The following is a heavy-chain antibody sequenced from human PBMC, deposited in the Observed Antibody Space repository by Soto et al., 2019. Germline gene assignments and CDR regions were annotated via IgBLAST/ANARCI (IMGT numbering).Heavy chain of an antibody. CDR3: ARDLXXXXXXRCQRKGFDV. CDR1: GFTFNTHA. CDR2: ISSDGGTT. Sequence: EVQLVESGGGLVQPGGSLRLSCAASGFTFNTHAMHWVRQAPGKGLEYISTISSDGGTTYYADSMKGRFTTSRDNSKXTLFLQMGSXXAEDTAVYYCARDLXXXXXXRCQRKGFDVSGQGTMVTVSS. J-gene: IGHJ3*01. V-gene: IGHV3-64*07.